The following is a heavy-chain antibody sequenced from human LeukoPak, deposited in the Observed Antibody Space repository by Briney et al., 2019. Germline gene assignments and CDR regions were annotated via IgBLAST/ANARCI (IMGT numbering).Heavy chain of an antibody. Sequence: SETLSLTCTVSGGSISSYYWSWIRQPPGKGLEWIGYIYYSGSTNYNPSLKSRVTISVDTSKNQFSLKLSSVTAADTAVYYCARAPHIWENYGMDVWGQGTTVTVSS. CDR1: GGSISSYY. CDR2: IYYSGST. D-gene: IGHD1-26*01. CDR3: ARAPHIWENYGMDV. J-gene: IGHJ6*02. V-gene: IGHV4-59*01.